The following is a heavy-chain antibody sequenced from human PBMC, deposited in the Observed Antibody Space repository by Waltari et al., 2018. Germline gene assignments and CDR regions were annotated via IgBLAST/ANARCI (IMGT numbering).Heavy chain of an antibody. CDR1: GFTFSSYS. CDR3: ARAFGSSGYMDY. Sequence: EVQLVESGGGLVKPGGSLRLSCAASGFTFSSYSSNWVRQAPGKGLEGVSYIRSSSSYIYYADSVKGRFTISRDNAKNSLYRQMNSLRAEDTAVYYCARAFGSSGYMDYWGQGTLVTVSS. D-gene: IGHD3-22*01. V-gene: IGHV3-21*01. J-gene: IGHJ4*02. CDR2: IRSSSSYI.